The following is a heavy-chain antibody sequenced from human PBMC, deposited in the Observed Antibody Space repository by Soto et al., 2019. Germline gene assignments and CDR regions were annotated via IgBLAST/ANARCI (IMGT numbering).Heavy chain of an antibody. CDR3: ASPLWRDDYNWGYFDL. CDR2: ISYDGSNK. CDR1: GFTFSSYA. J-gene: IGHJ2*01. D-gene: IGHD4-4*01. Sequence: QVPLVESGGGVVQPGRSLRLSCAASGFTFSSYAMHWVRQAPGKGLEWVAVISYDGSNKYYADSVKGRFTISRDNSKNTLYLQMNSLRAEDTAVYYCASPLWRDDYNWGYFDLWGRGTLVTVSS. V-gene: IGHV3-30-3*01.